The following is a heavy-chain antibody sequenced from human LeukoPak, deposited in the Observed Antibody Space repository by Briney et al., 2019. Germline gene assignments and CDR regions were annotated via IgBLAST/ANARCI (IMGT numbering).Heavy chain of an antibody. CDR1: GGTFSSYA. Sequence: SVKVSCKTSGGTFSSYAISWERQAPGQGPEWMGRIIPILGIANYAQKFQGRVTITADKSTSTAYMELSSLRSEDTAVYYCARDVNRRGGEAATDYWGQGTLVTVSS. D-gene: IGHD2-15*01. CDR3: ARDVNRRGGEAATDY. CDR2: IIPILGIA. V-gene: IGHV1-69*04. J-gene: IGHJ4*02.